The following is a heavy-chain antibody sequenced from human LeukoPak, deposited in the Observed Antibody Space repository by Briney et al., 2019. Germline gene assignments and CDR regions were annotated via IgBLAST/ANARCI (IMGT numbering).Heavy chain of an antibody. CDR3: TTARDYDILTGSLGSFDY. Sequence: GGSLRLSCAASGFIFSDAWMSWVRQAPGKGLEWLGRIKSKIDGGTTDHAAPVKGRFIISRDYSKNMLFLQMNSLKTEDTAVYYCTTARDYDILTGSLGSFDYWGQGTLVTVSS. D-gene: IGHD3-9*01. J-gene: IGHJ4*02. CDR2: IKSKIDGGTT. CDR1: GFIFSDAW. V-gene: IGHV3-15*01.